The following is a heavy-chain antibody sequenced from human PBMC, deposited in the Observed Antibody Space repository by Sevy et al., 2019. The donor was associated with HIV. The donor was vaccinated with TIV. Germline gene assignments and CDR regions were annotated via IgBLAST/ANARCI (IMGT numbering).Heavy chain of an antibody. Sequence: GGSLRLSCAASGFTFSNYALSWVRQAPGKGLEWVSAVSGSGGKTYYADSVKGRFTISSDTSNNTLFLHMNSLSAEDTAVYYCATHRRRDGYSYGAFDIWGQGTMVTVSS. CDR1: GFTFSNYA. V-gene: IGHV3-23*01. CDR3: ATHRRRDGYSYGAFDI. J-gene: IGHJ3*02. D-gene: IGHD4-4*01. CDR2: VSGSGGKT.